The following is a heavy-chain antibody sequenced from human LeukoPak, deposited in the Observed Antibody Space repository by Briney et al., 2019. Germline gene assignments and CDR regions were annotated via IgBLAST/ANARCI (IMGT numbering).Heavy chain of an antibody. CDR2: INPNSGGT. CDR3: ARWGPDLRGYYDSSGYYLN. Sequence: ASVKVSCKASGYTFTGYYMHWVRQAPGQGLEWMGWINPNSGGTNYAQKFQGRVTMTRDTSISTAYMELSRLRSDDTAVYYCARWGPDLRGYYDSSGYYLNWGQGTLVTVSS. D-gene: IGHD3-22*01. J-gene: IGHJ4*02. CDR1: GYTFTGYY. V-gene: IGHV1-2*02.